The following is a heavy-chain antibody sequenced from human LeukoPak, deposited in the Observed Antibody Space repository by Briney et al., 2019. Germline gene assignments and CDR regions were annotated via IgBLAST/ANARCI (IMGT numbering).Heavy chain of an antibody. Sequence: PGGSLRLSWAASGXTFSSYWMQWVRQAPGKGLVWVSRIDGDGSSTNYADSVKGRFTISRDNAKNTLYLQMNSLRAEDTAVYYCARGYSGYFYYWGQGTLVTVSS. CDR2: IDGDGSST. D-gene: IGHD5-12*01. CDR3: ARGYSGYFYY. CDR1: GXTFSSYW. V-gene: IGHV3-74*01. J-gene: IGHJ4*02.